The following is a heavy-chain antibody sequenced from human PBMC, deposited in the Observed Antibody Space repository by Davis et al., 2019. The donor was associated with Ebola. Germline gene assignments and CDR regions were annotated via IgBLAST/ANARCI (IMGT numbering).Heavy chain of an antibody. Sequence: ASVKVSCKASGYTLTDYQMHWVRQAPGQGLEWMGWINPNSGGTHYAQKFQGRVTMTRYTSISTAYMELSRLRSEDTAVYYCAREYVYGPLMVYFDPWGQGTLVTVSS. CDR2: INPNSGGT. J-gene: IGHJ5*02. V-gene: IGHV1-2*02. CDR1: GYTLTDYQ. CDR3: AREYVYGPLMVYFDP. D-gene: IGHD3-10*01.